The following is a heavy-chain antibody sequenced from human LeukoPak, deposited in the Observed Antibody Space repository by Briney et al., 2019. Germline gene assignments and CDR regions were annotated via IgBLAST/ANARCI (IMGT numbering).Heavy chain of an antibody. J-gene: IGHJ4*02. CDR2: IRYDGSNK. V-gene: IGHV3-30*02. CDR3: AKDKTYDILTCLDY. CDR1: GFIFSSYG. Sequence: GGSLRLSCAASGFIFSSYGMHWVRQAPGKGLEWVAFIRYDGSNKYYADSVKGRFTISRDNSKNTLYLQMNSLRAEDTAVHYCAKDKTYDILTCLDYWGQGTLVTVSS. D-gene: IGHD3-9*01.